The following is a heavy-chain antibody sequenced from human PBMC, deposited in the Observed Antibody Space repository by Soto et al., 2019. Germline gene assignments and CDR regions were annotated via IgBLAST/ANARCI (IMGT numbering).Heavy chain of an antibody. CDR3: ARRSTGWQYFDY. CDR1: GGSISNYY. J-gene: IGHJ4*02. V-gene: IGHV4-59*01. CDR2: IYYSGST. D-gene: IGHD2-8*02. Sequence: SETLSLTCTVSGGSISNYYWSWIRQPPGKGLEWIGYIYYSGSTNYNPSLKSRVTISVDTSRNQFSLKLSSVTAADTAVYYCARRSTGWQYFDYWGQGTLVTVSS.